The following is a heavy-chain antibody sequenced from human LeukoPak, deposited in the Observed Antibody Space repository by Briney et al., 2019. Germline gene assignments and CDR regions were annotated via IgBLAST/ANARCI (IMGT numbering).Heavy chain of an antibody. J-gene: IGHJ6*03. Sequence: PSETLSLTCAVYGGSFSGYYWSWIRQPPGKGLEWTGEINHSGSTNYNPSLKSRVTISVDTSKNQFSLKLSSVTAADTAVYYCARLGSYYDSPYYYYMDVWGKGTTVTISS. CDR1: GGSFSGYY. V-gene: IGHV4-34*01. CDR2: INHSGST. CDR3: ARLGSYYDSPYYYYMDV. D-gene: IGHD3-22*01.